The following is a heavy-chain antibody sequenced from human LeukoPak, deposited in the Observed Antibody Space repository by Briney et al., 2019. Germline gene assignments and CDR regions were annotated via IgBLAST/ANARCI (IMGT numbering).Heavy chain of an antibody. D-gene: IGHD3-9*01. Sequence: ASVKVSCKASGYTFTSYDINWVRQAPGQGLEWVGWMNPNSGNTGYAQKFQGRVTMTRNTPISTAYMELSSLRSEDTAVYYCARSLRRYFDWLLKRHYYYYG. J-gene: IGHJ6*01. V-gene: IGHV1-8*01. CDR2: MNPNSGNT. CDR3: ARSLRRYFDWLLKRHYYYYG. CDR1: GYTFTSYD.